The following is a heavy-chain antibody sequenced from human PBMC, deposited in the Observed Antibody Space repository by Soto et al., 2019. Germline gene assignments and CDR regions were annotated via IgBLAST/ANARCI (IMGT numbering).Heavy chain of an antibody. CDR1: GFTFSSFA. CDR2: ISSSSNYI. V-gene: IGHV3-21*01. J-gene: IGHJ4*02. D-gene: IGHD3-22*01. CDR3: ARDLADHDSILDY. Sequence: GGSLRLSCAASGFTFSSFAMNWVRQAPGKGLEWVSSISSSSNYIYYADSVKGRFTISRDNAKNSLYLQMNSLRAEDTAVYFCARDLADHDSILDYWGQGALVTVSS.